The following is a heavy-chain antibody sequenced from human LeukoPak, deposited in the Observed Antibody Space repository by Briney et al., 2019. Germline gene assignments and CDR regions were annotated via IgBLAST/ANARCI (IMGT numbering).Heavy chain of an antibody. J-gene: IGHJ4*02. D-gene: IGHD3-3*01. CDR2: IYHSGST. CDR1: GYSISSGYY. Sequence: PSETLSLTCAVSGYSISSGYYWGWIRPPPGKGLEWIGSIYHSGSTYYNPSLKSRVTLSVDTSKNQFSLKLSSVTAADMAVYYCARGFFYFDYWGQGTLVTVSS. CDR3: ARGFFYFDY. V-gene: IGHV4-38-2*01.